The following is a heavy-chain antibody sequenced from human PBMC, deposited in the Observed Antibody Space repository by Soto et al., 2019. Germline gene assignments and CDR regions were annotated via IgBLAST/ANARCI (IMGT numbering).Heavy chain of an antibody. CDR1: GFIFSTYT. D-gene: IGHD3-16*01. CDR2: ISAGSDAI. V-gene: IGHV3-48*02. CDR3: ARLYTTARVGAWFDP. J-gene: IGHJ5*02. Sequence: EGQLVESGGGLVLPGGSLRLSCAASGFIFSTYTLNWVRQAPGKGLEWVSYISAGSDAIHYADSVKGRFTVSRDNAKNSLFLQMNSLRDEDTAVYDCARLYTTARVGAWFDPWGQGTLVTVSS.